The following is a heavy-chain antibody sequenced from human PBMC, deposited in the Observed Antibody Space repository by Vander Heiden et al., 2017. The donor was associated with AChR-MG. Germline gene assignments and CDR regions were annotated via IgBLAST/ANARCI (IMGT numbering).Heavy chain of an antibody. V-gene: IGHV4-34*01. CDR2: INHSGST. J-gene: IGHJ5*02. Sequence: QVQLQQWGAGLLKPSETLSLTCAVYGGSFSGYYWSWIRQPPGKGLEWIGEINHSGSTNYNPSLKSRVTISVDTSKNQFSLKLSSVTAADTAVYYCARGLAYDYVWGSYRYWFDPWGQGTLVTVSS. D-gene: IGHD3-16*02. CDR1: GGSFSGYY. CDR3: ARGLAYDYVWGSYRYWFDP.